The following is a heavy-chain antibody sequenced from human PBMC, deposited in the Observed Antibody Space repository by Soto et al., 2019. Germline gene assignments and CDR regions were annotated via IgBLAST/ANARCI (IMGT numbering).Heavy chain of an antibody. CDR1: GYTFTSYA. CDR3: ARGRLLWFGELFHWFDP. CDR2: INAGNGNT. Sequence: QVQLVQSGAEVKKPGASVKVSCKASGYTFTSYAMHWVRQAPGQRLEWMGWINAGNGNTKYSQKFQGRVTITRDTSASTAYMELSSLRSEDPAVYYCARGRLLWFGELFHWFDPWGQGTLVTGSS. V-gene: IGHV1-3*01. D-gene: IGHD3-10*01. J-gene: IGHJ5*02.